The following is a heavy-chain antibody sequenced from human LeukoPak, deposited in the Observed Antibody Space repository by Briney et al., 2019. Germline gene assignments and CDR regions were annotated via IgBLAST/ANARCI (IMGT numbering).Heavy chain of an antibody. Sequence: SETLSLTCKVSGGSISNYYWSWIRQPPGKGLEWIGYVYYSGSTNYNPSLKSRVTMSVDTSKNQFSLKLSSVTAADTAVYYCARVPLRAVTRGAFDIWGQGTMVTVSS. CDR3: ARVPLRAVTRGAFDI. J-gene: IGHJ3*02. CDR1: GGSISNYY. V-gene: IGHV4-59*12. D-gene: IGHD4-17*01. CDR2: VYYSGST.